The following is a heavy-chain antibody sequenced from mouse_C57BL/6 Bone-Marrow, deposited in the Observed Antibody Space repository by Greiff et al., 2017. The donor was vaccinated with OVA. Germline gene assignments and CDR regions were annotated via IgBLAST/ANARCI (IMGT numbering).Heavy chain of an antibody. D-gene: IGHD1-1*01. V-gene: IGHV1-59*01. CDR2: IDPSDSYT. J-gene: IGHJ3*01. Sequence: QVQLQQPGAELVRPGTSVKLSCKASGYTFTSYWMHWVKQRPGQGLEWIGVIDPSDSYTNYNQKFKGKATLTVDTSSSTAYMQLSSLTSEDSAVYYCAYGSSFPWFAYWGQGPLVTVSA. CDR1: GYTFTSYW. CDR3: AYGSSFPWFAY.